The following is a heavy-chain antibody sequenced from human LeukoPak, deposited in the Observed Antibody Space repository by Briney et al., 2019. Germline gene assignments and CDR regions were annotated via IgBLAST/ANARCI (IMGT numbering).Heavy chain of an antibody. CDR1: GFTLSSYW. D-gene: IGHD4-23*01. CDR3: ARYIETPRRDLDY. CDR2: IKKDGSEK. J-gene: IGHJ4*02. Sequence: GGSLRLPCEASGFTLSSYWMSWVRQAPGKGLEWVARIKKDGSEKHYVDSVKGRFTISRDNAKNSVYLQMSALRAEDTAVYYCARYIETPRRDLDYWGQGTLVTVSS. V-gene: IGHV3-7*01.